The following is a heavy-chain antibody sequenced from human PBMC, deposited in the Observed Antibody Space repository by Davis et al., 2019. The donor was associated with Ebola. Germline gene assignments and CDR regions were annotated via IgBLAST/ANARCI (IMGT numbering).Heavy chain of an antibody. V-gene: IGHV3-48*02. J-gene: IGHJ2*01. CDR1: GFTFSSYS. CDR3: ARVLAARPWYFDL. Sequence: PGGSLRLSCAASGFTFSSYSMNWVRQAPGKGLEWVSYISGSSSTIYYADSVKGRFTISRDNAKNSLYLQMNSLRDEDTAVYYCARVLAARPWYFDLWGRGTLVTVSS. CDR2: ISGSSSTI. D-gene: IGHD6-6*01.